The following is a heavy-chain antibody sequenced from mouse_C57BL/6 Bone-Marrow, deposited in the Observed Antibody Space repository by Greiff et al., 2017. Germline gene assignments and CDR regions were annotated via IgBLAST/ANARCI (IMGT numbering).Heavy chain of an antibody. CDR1: GFTFSSYA. CDR2: ISDGGSYT. D-gene: IGHD1-1*01. J-gene: IGHJ1*03. V-gene: IGHV5-4*03. Sequence: EVMLVESGGGLVKPGGSLKLSCAASGFTFSSYAMSWVRQTPEKRLEWVATISDGGSYTYYPDNVKGRFTISRDNAKNNLYLQMSHLKSEDTAMYYCASPIYYYGSRGYFDVWGTGTTVTVSS. CDR3: ASPIYYYGSRGYFDV.